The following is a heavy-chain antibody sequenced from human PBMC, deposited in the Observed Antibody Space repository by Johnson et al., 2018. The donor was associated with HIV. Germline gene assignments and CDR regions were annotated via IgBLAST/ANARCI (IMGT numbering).Heavy chain of an antibody. CDR3: AKDSATDPFDI. D-gene: IGHD6-25*01. CDR2: ISYDGSNK. Sequence: QEQLVESGGGLVQPGRSLRLSCAPSGFTFSSYAMHWVRQAPGKGLEWVAVISYDGSNKYYADSVKGRFTISRDNSKNTLYLQMNSLRAEDTAVYYCAKDSATDPFDIWGQGTMVTVSS. J-gene: IGHJ3*02. CDR1: GFTFSSYA. V-gene: IGHV3-30-3*01.